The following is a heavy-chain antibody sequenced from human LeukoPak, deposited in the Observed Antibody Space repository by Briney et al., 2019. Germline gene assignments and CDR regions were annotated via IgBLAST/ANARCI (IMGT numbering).Heavy chain of an antibody. CDR1: GFTFSDCY. V-gene: IGHV3-69-1*01. D-gene: IGHD2/OR15-2a*01. J-gene: IGHJ2*01. CDR2: ITSGRTT. CDR3: ARDWYYTIDF. Sequence: GGSLRLSCAASGFTFSDCYMSWIRQAPGKGPEWVSSITSGRTTYYADSVKGRFTISRDNAKNTLYLQMNSLRAEDTAVYYCARDWYYTIDFWGRGALVTVSS.